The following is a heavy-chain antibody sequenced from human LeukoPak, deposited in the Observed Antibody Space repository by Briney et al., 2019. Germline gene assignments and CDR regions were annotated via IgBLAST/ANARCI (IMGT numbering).Heavy chain of an antibody. J-gene: IGHJ4*02. CDR1: GFSFNNYA. CDR2: VSPAYGRT. CDR3: AKGHYYGSGSLDY. V-gene: IGHV3-23*01. D-gene: IGHD3-10*01. Sequence: PGGSLRLSCSASGFSFNNYAMSWIRQAPGKGLTWVSLVSPAYGRTYYADSVKGRFTISRDNSKNTLYVQMNSLRAEDTAVYYCAKGHYYGSGSLDYWGQGTLVTVSS.